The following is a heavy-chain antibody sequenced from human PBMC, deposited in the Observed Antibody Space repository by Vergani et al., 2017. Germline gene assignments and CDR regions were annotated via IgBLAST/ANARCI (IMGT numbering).Heavy chain of an antibody. CDR2: ISGSGGSK. V-gene: IGHV3-23*01. D-gene: IGHD3-22*01. Sequence: EVQLLESGGGLVQPGGSLRLSCAASGFTFSSYAMSGVRQAPGKGLEWVSAISGSGGSKYSADSVKGRFTISRDNSKHTLYLQMNSLRAEDTAVYYCAKDLDDSSGYYPDWGQGTLVTVSS. J-gene: IGHJ4*02. CDR3: AKDLDDSSGYYPD. CDR1: GFTFSSYA.